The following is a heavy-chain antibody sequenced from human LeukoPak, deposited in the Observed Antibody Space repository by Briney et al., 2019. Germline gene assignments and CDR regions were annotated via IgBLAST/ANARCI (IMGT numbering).Heavy chain of an antibody. CDR2: INHSGST. J-gene: IGHJ4*02. CDR1: GGSFSGYY. D-gene: IGHD5-18*01. Sequence: PSETLSLTCAVYGGSFSGYYWSWIRQPPGKGLEWIGEINHSGSTNYNPSLESRVTISVDTSKNQFSLKLSSVTAADTAVYYCARGRSYGYCFDYWGQGTLVTVSS. V-gene: IGHV4-34*01. CDR3: ARGRSYGYCFDY.